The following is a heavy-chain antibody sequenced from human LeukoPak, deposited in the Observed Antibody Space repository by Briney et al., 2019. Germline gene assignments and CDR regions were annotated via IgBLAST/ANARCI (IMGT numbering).Heavy chain of an antibody. V-gene: IGHV3-7*03. D-gene: IGHD6-19*01. J-gene: IGHJ4*02. CDR3: VRDIGWYRFDY. CDR2: IKPDGSET. Sequence: GGSLRLSCAASGFSFGSFWMTWVRQAPGKGLEWAAHIKPDGSETKYVDSVKGRFTISRDNAKNSLFLLMNSLGVEDTAVYYCVRDIGWYRFDYWGRGTLVTVSS. CDR1: GFSFGSFW.